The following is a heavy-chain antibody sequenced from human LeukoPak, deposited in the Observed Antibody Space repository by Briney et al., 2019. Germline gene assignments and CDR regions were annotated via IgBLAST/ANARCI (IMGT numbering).Heavy chain of an antibody. CDR1: GGSISTYY. Sequence: SQNLSLTCTVSGGSISTYYWNWLRQPPGKGLEWIGYIYHSGSTNYNPSLQSRVTISVDTSKNQFSLNLNSVTAADTAVYYCARGGAARLHFQKWGQGTLVTVSS. CDR3: ARGGAARLHFQK. V-gene: IGHV4-59*01. CDR2: IYHSGST. J-gene: IGHJ1*01. D-gene: IGHD6-6*01.